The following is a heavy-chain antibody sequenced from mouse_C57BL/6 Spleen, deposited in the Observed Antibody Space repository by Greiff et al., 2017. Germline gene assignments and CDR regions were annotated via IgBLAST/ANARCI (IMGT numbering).Heavy chain of an antibody. CDR3: ARDGGNYLYYFDY. CDR1: GYAFTNYL. D-gene: IGHD2-1*01. Sequence: VQLQQSGAELVRPGTSVKVSCKASGYAFTNYLIEWVKQRPGQGLEWIGVINPGSGGTNYNEKFKGKATLTADKSSSTAYMQLSSLTSEDSAVYFCARDGGNYLYYFDYWGQGTTLTVSS. J-gene: IGHJ2*01. CDR2: INPGSGGT. V-gene: IGHV1-54*01.